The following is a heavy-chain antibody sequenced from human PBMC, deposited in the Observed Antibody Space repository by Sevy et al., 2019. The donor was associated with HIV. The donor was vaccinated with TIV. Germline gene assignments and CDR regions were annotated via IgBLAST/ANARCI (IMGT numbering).Heavy chain of an antibody. J-gene: IGHJ5*02. CDR1: GYSISSGYY. V-gene: IGHV4-38-2*02. D-gene: IGHD1-20*01. CDR2: IYHSGST. CDR3: ARDRGGITGKPRWFDP. Sequence: SETLSLTCTVSGYSISSGYYWGWIRQPPGKGLEWIGSIYHSGSTYYNPSLKSRVTISVDTSKNQFSLKLSSVTAADTAVYYCARDRGGITGKPRWFDPWGQGTLVTVSS.